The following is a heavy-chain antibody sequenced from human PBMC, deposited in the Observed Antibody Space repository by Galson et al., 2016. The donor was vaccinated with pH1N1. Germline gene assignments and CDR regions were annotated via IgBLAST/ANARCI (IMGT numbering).Heavy chain of an antibody. CDR2: IIGMFGTT. CDR3: ARSRGYSYGSYYFDN. Sequence: SVKVSCKASGGTFSSYAVSWVRQAPGHGLEWVGGIIGMFGTTTYAQKLQGRVTITAEELTSSSYMELTSLTSEDTALYYCARSRGYSYGSYYFDNWGQGTLVTVSS. V-gene: IGHV1-69*13. D-gene: IGHD5-18*01. J-gene: IGHJ4*02. CDR1: GGTFSSYA.